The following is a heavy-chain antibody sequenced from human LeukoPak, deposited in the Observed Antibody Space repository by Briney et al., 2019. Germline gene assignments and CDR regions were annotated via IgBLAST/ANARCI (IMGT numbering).Heavy chain of an antibody. CDR2: ISSSSSYI. J-gene: IGHJ3*02. CDR3: AGPRSGSSNDAFDI. CDR1: GFTFSSYS. V-gene: IGHV3-21*01. D-gene: IGHD1-26*01. Sequence: GGSLRLSCAASGFTFSSYSMNWVRQAPGKGLEWVSSISSSSSYIYYADSVKGRFTISRDNAKNSLYLQMNSLRAEDTAVYYCAGPRSGSSNDAFDIWGQGTMVTVSS.